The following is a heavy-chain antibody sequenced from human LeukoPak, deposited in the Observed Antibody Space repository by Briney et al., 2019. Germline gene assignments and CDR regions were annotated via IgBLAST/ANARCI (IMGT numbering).Heavy chain of an antibody. CDR3: ARGSPQIAAAEDWFDP. J-gene: IGHJ5*02. D-gene: IGHD6-13*01. CDR2: INPNSGDT. V-gene: IGHV1-2*02. Sequence: GASVKVSCKASGYTFTGYYMHWVRLAPGQGLEWMGWINPNSGDTNYAQKFQGRVTMTRDTSISTAYMELSRLRSDDPAVYYCARGSPQIAAAEDWFDPWGQGTLVTASS. CDR1: GYTFTGYY.